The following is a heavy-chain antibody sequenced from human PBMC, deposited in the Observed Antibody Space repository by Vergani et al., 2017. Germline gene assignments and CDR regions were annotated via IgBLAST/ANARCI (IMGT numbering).Heavy chain of an antibody. CDR3: ARRDGSSPALDD. Sequence: EVQLVESGGGLVQPGGSLRLSCAASGFTFSTYDMHWVRQATGKGLEWVSAIGTAGDTYYPASVKGRFTISRENAKNSVYLQRNGLRAGDTAVYYCARRDGSSPALDDWGQGTLVTVSS. CDR1: GFTFSTYD. D-gene: IGHD5-24*01. J-gene: IGHJ4*02. CDR2: IGTAGDT. V-gene: IGHV3-13*01.